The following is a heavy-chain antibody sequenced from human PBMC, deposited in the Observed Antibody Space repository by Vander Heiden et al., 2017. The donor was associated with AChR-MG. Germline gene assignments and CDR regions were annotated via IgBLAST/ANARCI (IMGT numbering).Heavy chain of an antibody. CDR3: ARHPSSGYYSPWWYFDY. J-gene: IGHJ4*02. V-gene: IGHV4-39*01. Sequence: QLQLQESGPGLVKPSETLSLTCTVSGCSISSRSYYWGWIRQPPGKGLEGIGSIYYSGSTYYNPSLKRRVTISVDTSKNQFSLKLSSVTAADTAVYYCARHPSSGYYSPWWYFDYWGQGTLVTVSS. D-gene: IGHD3-22*01. CDR2: IYYSGST. CDR1: GCSISSRSYY.